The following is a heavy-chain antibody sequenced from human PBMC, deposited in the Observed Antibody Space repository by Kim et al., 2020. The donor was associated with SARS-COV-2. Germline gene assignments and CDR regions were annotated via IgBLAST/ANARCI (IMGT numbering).Heavy chain of an antibody. CDR1: GYTFTHHA. V-gene: IGHV1-3*01. Sequence: ASVKVSCKGSGYTFTHHALHWVRQAPGQSLEWMGWVNGGTGTTKYSQKFQGRVTITRDTSASTAYMELRSLRSEDTAVYFCARAYWYESSGPHYAAFDMWGRGTLVIVSS. D-gene: IGHD3-22*01. J-gene: IGHJ3*02. CDR2: VNGGTGTT. CDR3: ARAYWYESSGPHYAAFDM.